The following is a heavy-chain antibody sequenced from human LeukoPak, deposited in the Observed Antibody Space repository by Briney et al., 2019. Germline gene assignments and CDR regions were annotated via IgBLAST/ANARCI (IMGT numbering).Heavy chain of an antibody. CDR2: ISAYNGNT. D-gene: IGHD4-23*01. CDR3: ARADYGDKFDP. J-gene: IGHJ5*02. Sequence: ASVKVSCKASGYTFNSYGISWVRQAPGQGLEWMGWISAYNGNTNYAQKLQGRVTMTTDTSTSTACMELRSLRSDDTAVYYCARADYGDKFDPWGQGTLVTVSS. CDR1: GYTFNSYG. V-gene: IGHV1-18*01.